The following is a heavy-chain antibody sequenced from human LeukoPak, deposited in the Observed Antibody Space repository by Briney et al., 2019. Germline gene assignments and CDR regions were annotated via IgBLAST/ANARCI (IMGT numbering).Heavy chain of an antibody. V-gene: IGHV3-7*01. Sequence: GGSLRLSCAASGFTFSSYYMGWVRQAPGKGLEWVANIKEDGSQKYYVDSVKGRFTISRDNADNSLDLQMNSLTDEDTAVYYCVRYRREGLYYFDYWGQGTLVTVSS. J-gene: IGHJ4*02. D-gene: IGHD2-2*02. CDR1: GFTFSSYY. CDR2: IKEDGSQK. CDR3: VRYRREGLYYFDY.